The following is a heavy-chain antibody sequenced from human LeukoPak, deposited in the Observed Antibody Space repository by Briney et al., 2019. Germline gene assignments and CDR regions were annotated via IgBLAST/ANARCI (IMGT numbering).Heavy chain of an antibody. CDR3: ARLLGYCSTSSCQVPFDY. CDR1: GGTLSRYA. V-gene: IGHV1-69*01. Sequence: SVKVSCKASGGTLSRYAIGWVRQAPGQGLEWMGGVIPIYGTSNYAQKFRGRVTITADESTSTAYMVLSSLTFGDTAVYYCARLLGYCSTSSCQVPFDYWGQGTLVTVSS. D-gene: IGHD2-2*01. CDR2: VIPIYGTS. J-gene: IGHJ4*02.